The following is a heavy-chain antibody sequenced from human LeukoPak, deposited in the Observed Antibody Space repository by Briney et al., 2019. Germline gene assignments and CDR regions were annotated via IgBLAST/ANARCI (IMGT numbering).Heavy chain of an antibody. Sequence: ASVKVSCKASGYTLTRYGISWVRQAPGHGLEWMGGIIPIFGTANYAQKFQGRVTITTDESKCTAYMELSSLRSEDTAVYYCARGSTVGAHRSYYFDYWGQGTLVTVSS. CDR2: IIPIFGTA. D-gene: IGHD1-26*01. CDR1: GYTLTRYG. CDR3: ARGSTVGAHRSYYFDY. V-gene: IGHV1-69*05. J-gene: IGHJ4*02.